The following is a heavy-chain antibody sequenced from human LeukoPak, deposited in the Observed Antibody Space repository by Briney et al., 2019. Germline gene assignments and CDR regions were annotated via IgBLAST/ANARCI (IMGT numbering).Heavy chain of an antibody. CDR3: ARGSSPINIVVVPAAYLFDY. V-gene: IGHV1-18*04. D-gene: IGHD2-2*01. Sequence: ASVKVSRKASGYTFTNYYIHWVRQAPGQGLEWMAWISAYNGNTNYAQKLQGRVTMTTDTSTSTAYMELRSLRSDDTAVYYCARGSSPINIVVVPAAYLFDYWGQGTLVTVSS. CDR2: ISAYNGNT. CDR1: GYTFTNYY. J-gene: IGHJ4*02.